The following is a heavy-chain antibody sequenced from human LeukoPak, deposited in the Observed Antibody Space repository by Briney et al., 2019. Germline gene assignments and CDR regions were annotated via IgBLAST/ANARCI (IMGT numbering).Heavy chain of an antibody. CDR3: ARVGVVYCSSTSCPKAPTNYYYYGMDV. CDR1: GGTFSGYA. V-gene: IGHV1-69*01. CDR2: IIPIFGTA. D-gene: IGHD2-2*01. Sequence: ASVKVSCKASGGTFSGYAISWVRQAPGQGLERMGGIIPIFGTANYAQKFQGRVTITADESTSTAYMELSSLRSEDTAVYYCARVGVVYCSSTSCPKAPTNYYYYGMDVWGKGTTVTVSS. J-gene: IGHJ6*04.